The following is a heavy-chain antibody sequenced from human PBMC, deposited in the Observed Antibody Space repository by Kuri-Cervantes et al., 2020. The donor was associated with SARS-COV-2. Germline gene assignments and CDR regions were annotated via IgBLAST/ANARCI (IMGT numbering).Heavy chain of an antibody. D-gene: IGHD3-3*01. CDR3: TRGDFWSGYYVY. CDR1: GFTFGDYA. V-gene: IGHV3-49*04. CDR2: IRSKAYGGTT. J-gene: IGHJ4*02. Sequence: GESLKISCTASGFTFGDYAMSWVRQAPGKGLEWVGFIRSKAYGGTTEYAASVKGRFTISRDDSKSIAYLQMNSLKTEDTAVYYCTRGDFWSGYYVYWGQGTLVTVSS.